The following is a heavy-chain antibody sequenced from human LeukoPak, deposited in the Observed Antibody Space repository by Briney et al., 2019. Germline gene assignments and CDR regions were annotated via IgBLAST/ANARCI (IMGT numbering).Heavy chain of an antibody. CDR3: ARAHYDFWSGTSAWFDP. J-gene: IGHJ5*02. V-gene: IGHV4-39*07. Sequence: SETLSLTCTVSGGSISSSSYYWGWIRQPPGKGLEWIGSIYYSGSTYYNPSLKSRVTISVDTSKNQFSLKLSSVTAADTAVYYCARAHYDFWSGTSAWFDPWGQGTLVTVSS. CDR1: GGSISSSSYY. CDR2: IYYSGST. D-gene: IGHD3-3*01.